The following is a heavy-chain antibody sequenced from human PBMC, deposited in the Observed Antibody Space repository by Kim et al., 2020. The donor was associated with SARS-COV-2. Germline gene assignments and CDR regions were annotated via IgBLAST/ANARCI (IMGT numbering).Heavy chain of an antibody. D-gene: IGHD2-15*01. CDR3: ARIGYCSGGSCYAPYYYYGMDV. V-gene: IGHV1-69*13. CDR2: IIPIFGTA. CDR1: GGTFSSYA. J-gene: IGHJ6*02. Sequence: SVKVSCKASGGTFSSYAISWVRQAPGQGLEWMGGIIPIFGTANYAQKFQGRVTITADVSTSTAYMELSSLRSEDTAVYYCARIGYCSGGSCYAPYYYYGMDVWGQGTTVTVSS.